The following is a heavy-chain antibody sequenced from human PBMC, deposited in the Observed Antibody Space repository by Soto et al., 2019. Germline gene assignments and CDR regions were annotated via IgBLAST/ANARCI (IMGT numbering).Heavy chain of an antibody. CDR3: TRDNPLGVFDH. J-gene: IGHJ4*02. CDR2: IRSKAYGGTT. V-gene: IGHV3-49*03. CDR1: GLTFGDYA. D-gene: IGHD1-26*01. Sequence: GSLRLSCTASGLTFGDYAMIWFRQAPGKVPEWLGFIRSKAYGGTTEYAASVKGRFNISRDDSKSIAYLQMNSLKTEDTAVYYCTRDNPLGVFDHWGQGILVTVSS.